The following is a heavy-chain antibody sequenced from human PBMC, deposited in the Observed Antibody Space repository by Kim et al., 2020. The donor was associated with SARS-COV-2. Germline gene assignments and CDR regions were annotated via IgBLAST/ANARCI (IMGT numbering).Heavy chain of an antibody. CDR3: ARSRITSWFDP. D-gene: IGHD3-3*01. CDR2: T. V-gene: IGHV4-31*02. Sequence: TYYNPSLKSRVTRSVDTSKNQFSLKLSSVTAADTAVYYCARSRITSWFDPWGQGTLVTVSS. J-gene: IGHJ5*02.